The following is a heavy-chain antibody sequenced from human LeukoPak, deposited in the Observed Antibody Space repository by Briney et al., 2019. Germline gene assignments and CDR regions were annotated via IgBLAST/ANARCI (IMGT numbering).Heavy chain of an antibody. CDR3: ARGGSGGLRYFDWSTPGQYFQH. V-gene: IGHV4-39*07. Sequence: ASETLSLTCTVSGDSISSSTSFWGWVRQPPGKGLEWIGIIFHRGTTYYNPSLQSRLFLSMDTSMNTFSLKLSSVTAADTAVYYCARGGSGGLRYFDWSTPGQYFQHWGQGTLVTVSS. CDR1: GDSISSSTSF. CDR2: IFHRGTT. J-gene: IGHJ1*01. D-gene: IGHD3-9*01.